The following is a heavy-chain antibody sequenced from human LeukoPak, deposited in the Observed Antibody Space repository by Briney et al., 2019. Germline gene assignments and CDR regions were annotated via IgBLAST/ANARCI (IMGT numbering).Heavy chain of an antibody. Sequence: PSDTLSLTCTVSGGSISSSNYFWGWIRQPPGKGLEWVSTISGSGGSTYYADSVKGRFTISRDNSKNTLYLQMNSLRAEDTAVYYCAKDQGGIIVTVSDSYWGQGTLVTVSS. CDR1: GGSISSSNYF. V-gene: IGHV3-23*01. CDR2: ISGSGGST. J-gene: IGHJ4*02. D-gene: IGHD3-16*02. CDR3: AKDQGGIIVTVSDSY.